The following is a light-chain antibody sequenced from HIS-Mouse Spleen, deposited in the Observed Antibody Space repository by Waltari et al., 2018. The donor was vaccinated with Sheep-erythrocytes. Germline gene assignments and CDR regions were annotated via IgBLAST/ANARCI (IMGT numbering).Light chain of an antibody. J-gene: IGKJ2*01. CDR2: LGS. Sequence: DIVMSQSPLSLRVTPGEPASIPCRSSQSLLHSNGYNYFDWYLQKPGQSPQLLIYLGSNRASGVPDRFSGSGSGTDFTLKISRVEAEDVGVYYCMQALQTPLTFGQGTKLEIK. CDR3: MQALQTPLT. V-gene: IGKV2-28*01. CDR1: QSLLHSNGYNY.